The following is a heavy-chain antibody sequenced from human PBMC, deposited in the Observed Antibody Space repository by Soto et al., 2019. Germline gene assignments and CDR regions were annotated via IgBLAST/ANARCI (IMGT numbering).Heavy chain of an antibody. CDR2: IIPIFGIA. Sequence: QVQLVQSGAEVKKPGSSVKVSCKASGGTFSRYSITWVRQAPGHGLEWIGRIIPIFGIASYAQKFQGRVTITADESTRTADRELSSLRSDDTAVYYCAREDRDRETGLVPAAIDGMDVWGQGTTVTVSS. J-gene: IGHJ6*02. V-gene: IGHV1-69*08. CDR1: GGTFSRYS. D-gene: IGHD2-2*01. CDR3: AREDRDRETGLVPAAIDGMDV.